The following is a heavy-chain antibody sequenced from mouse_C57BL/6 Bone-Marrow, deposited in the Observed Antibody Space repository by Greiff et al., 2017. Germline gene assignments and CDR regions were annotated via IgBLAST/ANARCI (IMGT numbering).Heavy chain of an antibody. CDR3: AVGYYGSSSYYYAMDY. D-gene: IGHD1-1*01. J-gene: IGHJ4*01. V-gene: IGHV1-54*01. Sequence: QVQLQQSGAELVRPGTSVKVSCKASGYAFTNYLIEWVKQRPGQGLEWIGVINPGSGGTNYNEKFKGKATLPSANTSSTAYMQLSSLTSEDSAVYFCAVGYYGSSSYYYAMDYWGQGTSVTVSS. CDR1: GYAFTNYL. CDR2: INPGSGGT.